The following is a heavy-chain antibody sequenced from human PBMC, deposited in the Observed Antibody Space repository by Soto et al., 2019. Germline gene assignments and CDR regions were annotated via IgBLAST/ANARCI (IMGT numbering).Heavy chain of an antibody. CDR1: GGSFSGYY. J-gene: IGHJ6*02. CDR2: INHSGST. CDR3: AGGAAAGHHYYYSGMDV. D-gene: IGHD6-13*01. Sequence: QVQLQQWGAGLLKLSETLSLTCAVYGGSFSGYYWSWIRQPPGKGLEWIGEINHSGSTNYNPSLKSRVTISVDTSKNQFSLKLSSVTAADTAVYYCAGGAAAGHHYYYSGMDVWGQGTTVTVSS. V-gene: IGHV4-34*01.